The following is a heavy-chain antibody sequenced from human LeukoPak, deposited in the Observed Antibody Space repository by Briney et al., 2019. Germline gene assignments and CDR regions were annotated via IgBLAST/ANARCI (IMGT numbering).Heavy chain of an antibody. Sequence: PGGSLRLSCAVSGFAFSSYSMTWVRQAPGKGLEWVSSISSSSIYKYSPDSLKGRFTISRDNAKNSLYLQMNSLRAEDTAVYYCARDKMVAATPGAVEYWGQGTLVTVSS. D-gene: IGHD2-15*01. CDR3: ARDKMVAATPGAVEY. CDR2: ISSSSIYK. J-gene: IGHJ4*02. V-gene: IGHV3-21*01. CDR1: GFAFSSYS.